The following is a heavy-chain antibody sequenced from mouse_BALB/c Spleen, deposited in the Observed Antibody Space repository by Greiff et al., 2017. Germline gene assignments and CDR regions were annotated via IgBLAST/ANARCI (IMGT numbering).Heavy chain of an antibody. CDR2: ISNGGGST. D-gene: IGHD3-3*01. J-gene: IGHJ2*01. CDR3: ARGDVGYYFDY. V-gene: IGHV5-12-2*01. CDR1: GFTFSSYT. Sequence: EVKLVESGGGLVQPGGSLKLSCAASGFTFSSYTMSWVRQTPEKRLEWVAYISNGGGSTYYPDTVKGRFTISRDNAKNTLYLQMSSLKSEDTAMYYCARGDVGYYFDYGGQGTTLTVSS.